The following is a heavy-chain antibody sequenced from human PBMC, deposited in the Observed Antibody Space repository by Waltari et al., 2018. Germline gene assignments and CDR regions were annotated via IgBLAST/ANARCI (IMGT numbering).Heavy chain of an antibody. V-gene: IGHV1-69-2*01. CDR3: ATVLGIAAAADHAFDI. Sequence: EVQLVQSGAEVKKPGATVKISCKASGYTFTDYYMHWVQQAPGKGLEWMGRVDPEDGETIYAEKFQGRVTRTADTSTDTAYMELSSLRSEDTAVYYCATVLGIAAAADHAFDIWGQGTMVTVSS. CDR2: VDPEDGET. D-gene: IGHD6-13*01. J-gene: IGHJ3*02. CDR1: GYTFTDYY.